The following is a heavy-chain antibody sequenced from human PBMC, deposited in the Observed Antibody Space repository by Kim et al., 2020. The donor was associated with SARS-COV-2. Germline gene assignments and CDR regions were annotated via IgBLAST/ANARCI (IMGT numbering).Heavy chain of an antibody. J-gene: IGHJ6*02. CDR1: GGTFSSYA. D-gene: IGHD6-13*01. CDR3: ARDREIAADDVMDV. V-gene: IGHV1-69*06. CDR2: IIPIFGTA. Sequence: SVKVSCKASGGTFSSYAISWVRQAPGQGLEWMGGIIPIFGTANYAQKFQGRVTITADKSTSTAYMELSSLRSEDTAVYYCARDREIAADDVMDVWGQGTTVTVSS.